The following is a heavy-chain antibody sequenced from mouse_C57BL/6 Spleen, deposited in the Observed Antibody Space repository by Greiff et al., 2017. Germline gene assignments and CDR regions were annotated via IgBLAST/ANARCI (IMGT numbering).Heavy chain of an antibody. J-gene: IGHJ1*03. D-gene: IGHD1-1*01. V-gene: IGHV3-6*01. CDR2: ISYDGSN. CDR1: GYSITSGYY. CDR3: ARDYVDWYFDV. Sequence: EVKLMESGPGLVKPSQSLSLTCSVTGYSITSGYYWNWIRQFPGNKLEWMGYISYDGSNNYNPSLKNRISITRDTSKNQFFLKLNSVTTEDTATYYCARDYVDWYFDVWGTGTTVTVSS.